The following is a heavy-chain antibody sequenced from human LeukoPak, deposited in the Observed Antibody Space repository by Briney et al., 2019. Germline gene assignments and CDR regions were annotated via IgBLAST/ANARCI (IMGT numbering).Heavy chain of an antibody. V-gene: IGHV3-30*18. J-gene: IGHJ4*02. Sequence: GRSLRLPCAASGFTFSSYGMHWVRQAPGKGLEWVAVISYDGSNKYYADSVKGRFTISRDNSKNTLYLQMNSLRAEDTAVYYCAKERQDYYGSGSYYRGFDYWGQGTLVTVSS. CDR2: ISYDGSNK. D-gene: IGHD3-10*01. CDR1: GFTFSSYG. CDR3: AKERQDYYGSGSYYRGFDY.